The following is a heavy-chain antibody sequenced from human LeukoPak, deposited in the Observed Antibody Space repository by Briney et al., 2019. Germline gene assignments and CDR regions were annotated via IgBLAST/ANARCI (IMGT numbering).Heavy chain of an antibody. D-gene: IGHD4-17*01. CDR3: AKDQRETTVTTYTRPRYYYYYMDV. J-gene: IGHJ6*03. V-gene: IGHV3-30*02. CDR2: IRYDGSNK. CDR1: GLTFSSYG. Sequence: GGSLRLSCAASGLTFSSYGMHWVRQAPGKGLEWVAFIRYDGSNKYYADSVKGRFTISRDNSKNTLYLQMNSLRAEDTAVYYCAKDQRETTVTTYTRPRYYYYYMDVWGKGTTVTVSS.